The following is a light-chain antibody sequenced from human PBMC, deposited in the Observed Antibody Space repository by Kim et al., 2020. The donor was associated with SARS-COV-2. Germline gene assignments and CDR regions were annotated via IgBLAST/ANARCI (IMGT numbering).Light chain of an antibody. CDR3: QQSYTTPYT. CDR1: QSISTY. Sequence: SASVGDRVTLTCRASQSISTYLNWYQHKAGKAPKLLIYAASTLQSGVPSRFTGSGSGTDFTLTISSLQPDDFATYYCQQSYTTPYTFGQGTKLEI. CDR2: AAS. V-gene: IGKV1-39*01. J-gene: IGKJ2*01.